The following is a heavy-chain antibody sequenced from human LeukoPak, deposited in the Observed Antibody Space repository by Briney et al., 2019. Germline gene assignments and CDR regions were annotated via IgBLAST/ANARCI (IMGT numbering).Heavy chain of an antibody. D-gene: IGHD3-10*01. J-gene: IGHJ6*02. V-gene: IGHV3-21*01. CDR2: ISSSSSYI. CDR1: GFTFSSYS. CDR3: ARGPVGSGSYPYYYYGMDV. Sequence: GGSLRLSCAASGFTFSSYSMNWVRQAPGKGLEWVSSISSSSSYIYYADSVKGRFTISRDNAKNSLYLQMNSLRAEDTAVYYCARGPVGSGSYPYYYYGMDVWGQGTTVTVSS.